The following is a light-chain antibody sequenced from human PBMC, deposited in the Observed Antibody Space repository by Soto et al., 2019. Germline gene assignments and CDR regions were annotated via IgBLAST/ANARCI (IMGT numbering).Light chain of an antibody. CDR3: LLYYGGTYV. CDR1: TGAVTSDHR. V-gene: IGLV7-43*01. CDR2: STN. J-gene: IGLJ1*01. Sequence: QAVVTQEPSLTVSPGGTVTLTCASSTGAVTSDHRPSWFQQKPGQAPRALIYSTNKKDSWTPARFSGSLVGGKAALTLSGVQPEDEAEYYCLLYYGGTYVFGTGTKLTVL.